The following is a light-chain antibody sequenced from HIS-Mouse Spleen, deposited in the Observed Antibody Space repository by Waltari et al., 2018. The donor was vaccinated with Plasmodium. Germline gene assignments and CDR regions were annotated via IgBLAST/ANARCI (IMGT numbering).Light chain of an antibody. CDR1: ALPKKY. CDR2: EDS. CDR3: YSTDSSGNHRV. Sequence: SYELTQPPSVSVSPGQTARITCSGDALPKKYAYWYQQKSGQAPWLVIDEDSKRPAGIPGRFSGSSSGTMATLTISGAQVEDEADYYCYSTDSSGNHRVFGGGTKLTVL. J-gene: IGLJ3*02. V-gene: IGLV3-10*01.